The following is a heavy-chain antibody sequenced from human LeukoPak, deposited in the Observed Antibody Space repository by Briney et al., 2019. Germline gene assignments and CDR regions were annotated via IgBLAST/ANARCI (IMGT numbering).Heavy chain of an antibody. CDR3: ASGNYVSGMSY. CDR2: ITPYNGNT. Sequence: EASVKVSCKASGYTFSTYGISWVRQAPGQGLDWMGWITPYNGNTNYAQKLQGRVTMTTDTSTSTAHMELRSLRSDDTAVYYCASGNYVSGMSYWGQGTLVTVSS. D-gene: IGHD3-10*01. CDR1: GYTFSTYG. V-gene: IGHV1-18*01. J-gene: IGHJ4*02.